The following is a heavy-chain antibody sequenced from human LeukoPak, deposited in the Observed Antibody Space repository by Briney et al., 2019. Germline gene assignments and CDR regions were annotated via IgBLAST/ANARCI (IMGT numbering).Heavy chain of an antibody. CDR3: ARAPANNYYDSSGYYYYFDY. D-gene: IGHD3-22*01. CDR2: ISAYNGNT. J-gene: IGHJ4*02. CDR1: GYTFTSYY. Sequence: SVKVSCKASGYTFTSYYMHWVRQAPGQGLEWMGWISAYNGNTNYAQKLQGRVTMTTDTSTSTAYMELRSLRSDDTAVYYCARAPANNYYDSSGYYYYFDYWGQGTLVTVSS. V-gene: IGHV1-18*04.